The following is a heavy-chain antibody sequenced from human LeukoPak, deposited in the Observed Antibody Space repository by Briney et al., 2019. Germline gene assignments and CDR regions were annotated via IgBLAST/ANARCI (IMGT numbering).Heavy chain of an antibody. Sequence: GGSLRLSCAASGFTFSSYWMHWVRQAPGKGLVWVSRINTDGSTTTYADSVKGRFTISRDNAKNSLYLQMNSLRAEDTAVYYCATGWPLHFDCWGQGTLVTVSS. V-gene: IGHV3-74*01. CDR1: GFTFSSYW. J-gene: IGHJ4*02. CDR2: INTDGSTT. D-gene: IGHD3-9*01. CDR3: ATGWPLHFDC.